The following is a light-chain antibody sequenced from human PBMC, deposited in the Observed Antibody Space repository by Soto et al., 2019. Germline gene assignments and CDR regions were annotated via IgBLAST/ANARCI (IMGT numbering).Light chain of an antibody. Sequence: IQMTQSPSSLSASVGDRVTITCRASQSISSYLNWYQQKPGKAPKLLIYAASSLQSGVPSRFSGSGSGTDFTLTISSLQPEDFATYFCQQSYITPAGFGGGTKVDIK. CDR2: AAS. CDR1: QSISSY. CDR3: QQSYITPAG. J-gene: IGKJ4*01. V-gene: IGKV1-39*01.